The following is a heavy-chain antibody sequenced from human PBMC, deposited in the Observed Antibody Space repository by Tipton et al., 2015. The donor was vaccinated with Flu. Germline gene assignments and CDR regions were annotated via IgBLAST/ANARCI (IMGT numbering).Heavy chain of an antibody. CDR2: MNPNSGNT. V-gene: IGHV1-8*01. CDR3: ARGRRITIFGVVIIRGYYFDY. D-gene: IGHD3-3*01. CDR1: GYTFTSYD. Sequence: VQLVQSGAEVKKPGASVKVSCKASGYTFTSYDINWVRQATGQGLEWMGWMNPNSGNTGYAQKFQGRVTMTRNTSISTAYMELSSLRSEDTAVYYCARGRRITIFGVVIIRGYYFDYWGQGTLVTVSS. J-gene: IGHJ4*02.